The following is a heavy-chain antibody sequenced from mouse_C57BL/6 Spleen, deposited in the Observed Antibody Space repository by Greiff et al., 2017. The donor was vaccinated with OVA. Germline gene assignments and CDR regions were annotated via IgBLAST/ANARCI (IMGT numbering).Heavy chain of an antibody. D-gene: IGHD2-3*01. CDR2: IYPGSGST. CDR3: ASRRPSLYDGYLAY. Sequence: QVQLQQSGAELVKPGASVKMSCKASGYTFTSYWITWVKQRPGQGLEWIGDIYPGSGSTNYNEKFKSKATLTVDTSSSTAYMQLSSLTSEDSAVYYCASRRPSLYDGYLAYWGQGTLVTVSA. CDR1: GYTFTSYW. J-gene: IGHJ3*01. V-gene: IGHV1-55*01.